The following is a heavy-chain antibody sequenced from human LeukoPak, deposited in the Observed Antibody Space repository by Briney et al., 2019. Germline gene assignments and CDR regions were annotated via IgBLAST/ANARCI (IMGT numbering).Heavy chain of an antibody. Sequence: SGPTLVNPTQTLTLTCTFSGFSLSTSGVGVRWIRQPPGKALGWLALIYWDDDKRHIASLKSRLTITKDTSKNQVVLTMTNMDPVDTATYYCARSGYIRGVWENWFDPWGRGTLVTVSS. D-gene: IGHD5-12*01. CDR2: IYWDDDK. CDR3: ARSGYIRGVWENWFDP. J-gene: IGHJ5*02. CDR1: GFSLSTSGVG. V-gene: IGHV2-5*02.